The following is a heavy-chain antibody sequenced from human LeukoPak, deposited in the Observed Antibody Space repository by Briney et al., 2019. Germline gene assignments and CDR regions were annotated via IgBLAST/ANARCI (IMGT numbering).Heavy chain of an antibody. CDR1: GFTLGSYW. D-gene: IGHD7-27*01. J-gene: IGHJ3*02. Sequence: PGGSLRLSCVASGFTLGSYWMGWLRLAPGQGLEWVGNIKEDGSDAYYVDSVKGRFTISRDIAANSLYLQMSSLKVEDTSVYYCARGRHWESGAFDIWGQGTMVTVSS. CDR2: IKEDGSDA. V-gene: IGHV3-7*01. CDR3: ARGRHWESGAFDI.